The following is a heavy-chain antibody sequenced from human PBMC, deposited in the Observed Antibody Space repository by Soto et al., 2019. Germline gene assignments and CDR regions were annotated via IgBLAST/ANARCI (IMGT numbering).Heavy chain of an antibody. Sequence: EVQLLESGGGLVQPGGSLRLSCAASGFTFSSYAMSWVRQAPGKGLEWVSAISGSGGSTYYADSVKGRFTISRDNSKNTLYLAMNGVRAEDTAVYYCAKWVRWSYGMDVWGQGTTVTVSS. V-gene: IGHV3-23*01. D-gene: IGHD2-15*01. J-gene: IGHJ6*02. CDR1: GFTFSSYA. CDR2: ISGSGGST. CDR3: AKWVRWSYGMDV.